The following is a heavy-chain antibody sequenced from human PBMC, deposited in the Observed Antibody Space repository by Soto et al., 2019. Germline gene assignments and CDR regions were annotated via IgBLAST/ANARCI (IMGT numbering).Heavy chain of an antibody. CDR3: ARDPPVESRHPAMDV. V-gene: IGHV1-69*01. CDR1: GGTFSSDA. D-gene: IGHD2-15*01. CDR2: IIPIFRKP. Sequence: QVQVVQSGPEVRRPGSSVKVSCWVSGGTFSSDALSWVRQAPGQGLEWMGGIIPIFRKPNYAEKFQGRLTIIADESTSTGYMELSSLRSDDTAIYYCARDPPVESRHPAMDVWGQGTTVVVSS. J-gene: IGHJ6*02.